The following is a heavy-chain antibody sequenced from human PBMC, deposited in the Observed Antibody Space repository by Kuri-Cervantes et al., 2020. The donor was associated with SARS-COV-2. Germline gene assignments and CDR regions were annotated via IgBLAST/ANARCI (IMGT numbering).Heavy chain of an antibody. CDR2: ISAYNGNT. CDR1: GYTFTSYG. CDR3: ARVVWLRASGGYDY. J-gene: IGHJ4*02. D-gene: IGHD5-12*01. Sequence: ASVKVSCKASGYTFTSYGISWVRQAPGQGLEWMGWISAYNGNTNYAQKLQGRVTMTTDTSTSTAYMELRSLRSDDTAVCYCARVVWLRASGGYDYWGQGTLVTVSS. V-gene: IGHV1-18*01.